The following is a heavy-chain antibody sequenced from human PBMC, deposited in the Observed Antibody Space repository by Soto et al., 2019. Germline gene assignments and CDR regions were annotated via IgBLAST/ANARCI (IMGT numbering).Heavy chain of an antibody. CDR2: IYYSGST. D-gene: IGHD4-17*01. J-gene: IGHJ4*02. CDR1: GGSISSYY. V-gene: IGHV4-59*08. Sequence: SETLSLTCTVSGGSISSYYWSWIRQPPGKGLEWIGYIYYSGSTNYNPSLKSRVTISVDTSKNQFSLKLSSVTAADTAVYYCARRTTVTTWEYYSDYWGQGTLVTVSS. CDR3: ARRTTVTTWEYYSDY.